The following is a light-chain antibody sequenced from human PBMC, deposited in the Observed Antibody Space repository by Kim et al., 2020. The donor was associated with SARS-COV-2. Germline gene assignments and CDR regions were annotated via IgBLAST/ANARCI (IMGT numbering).Light chain of an antibody. CDR2: GVS. CDR3: QQSYSNPPT. J-gene: IGKJ2*01. CDR1: QTIDTD. V-gene: IGKV1-39*01. Sequence: SAAIGATVSITCRARQTIDTDLNWYQQSPGKAPKPLLSGVSTLQSGVPSRFGASGSVTDFTLPVTSLQLDDFATYYCQQSYSNPPTFGQGTNLEI.